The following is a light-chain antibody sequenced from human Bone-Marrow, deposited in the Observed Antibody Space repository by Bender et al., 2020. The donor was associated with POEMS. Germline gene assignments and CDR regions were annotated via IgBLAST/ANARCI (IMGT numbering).Light chain of an antibody. Sequence: QSVLTQPPSASGTPGQRVTISCSGVSSNIGAHAVNWYQHLPGTAPKLLIYSSHRRPSEVPDGFSGSSSGTSASLAISGLQSEDEADYYCAVWDDSLNGWVFGGGTKLTVL. CDR2: SSH. CDR1: SSNIGAHA. CDR3: AVWDDSLNGWV. J-gene: IGLJ3*02. V-gene: IGLV1-44*01.